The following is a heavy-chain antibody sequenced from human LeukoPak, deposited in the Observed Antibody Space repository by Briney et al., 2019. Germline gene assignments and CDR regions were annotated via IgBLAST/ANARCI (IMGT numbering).Heavy chain of an antibody. CDR1: GFTFSNAW. D-gene: IGHD3-9*01. Sequence: PGGSLRLSCAASGFTFSNAWMNWVRQAPGKGLGWVGRIKSKTGGGTTEYAAPVKGRFTISRDDSKSTLSLQMNSLRIEDTAVYYCTTVLFTHDALTGYCSPWGQGTLVTASS. J-gene: IGHJ5*02. CDR3: TTVLFTHDALTGYCSP. V-gene: IGHV3-15*01. CDR2: IKSKTGGGTT.